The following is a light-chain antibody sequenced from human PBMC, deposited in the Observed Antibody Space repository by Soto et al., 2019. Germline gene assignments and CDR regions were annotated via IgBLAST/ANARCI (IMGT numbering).Light chain of an antibody. CDR1: QSVSSN. CDR3: QQYSNWPYT. Sequence: EIVMTQSPATLSVSPGERATLSCRASQSVSSNLAWYQEKPGRAPRLLLYGSSTRAPGVPARFSGSGSGTEFTLTISSLQSEEFAVYYCQQYSNWPYTVGQGTKLEIK. CDR2: GSS. V-gene: IGKV3-15*01. J-gene: IGKJ2*01.